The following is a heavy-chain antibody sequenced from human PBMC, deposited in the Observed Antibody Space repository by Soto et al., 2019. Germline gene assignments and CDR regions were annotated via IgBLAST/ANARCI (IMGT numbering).Heavy chain of an antibody. CDR2: ISAYNGNT. CDR1: GYTFTSYG. J-gene: IGHJ4*02. V-gene: IGHV1-18*01. Sequence: ASVKVSCKASGYTFTSYGTSWVRRAPGQGLEWMGWISAYNGNTNYAQKLQGRVTMTTDTSTSTAYMELRSLRSDDTAVYYCARGRPIAAAGLFDYWGQGPLVTSP. CDR3: ARGRPIAAAGLFDY. D-gene: IGHD6-13*01.